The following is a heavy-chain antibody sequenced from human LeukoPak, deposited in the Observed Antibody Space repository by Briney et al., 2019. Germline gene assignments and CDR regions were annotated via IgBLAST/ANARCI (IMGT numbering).Heavy chain of an antibody. CDR3: AKEAQVVPAALLDY. J-gene: IGHJ4*02. Sequence: GGSLRLSCAASGFTFSSYGMHWVRQAPGKGLEWVAFIRYDGSNKYYADSVKGRFTISRDNSKNTLYLQMNSLRAEDTAVYYCAKEAQVVPAALLDYWGQGTLVTVSS. CDR1: GFTFSSYG. D-gene: IGHD2-2*01. CDR2: IRYDGSNK. V-gene: IGHV3-30*02.